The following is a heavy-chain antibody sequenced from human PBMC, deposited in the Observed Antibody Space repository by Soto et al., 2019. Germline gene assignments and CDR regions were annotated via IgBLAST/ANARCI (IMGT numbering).Heavy chain of an antibody. D-gene: IGHD3-3*01. V-gene: IGHV3-33*01. CDR1: GFTFSSYG. CDR2: IWYDGSNK. CDR3: ARDAYYDFWSGNFDY. Sequence: GGSLRLSCAASGFTFSSYGMHWVRQAPGKGLEWVAVIWYDGSNKYYADSVKGRFTISRDNSKNTLYLQMNSLRAEDTAVYYCARDAYYDFWSGNFDYWGQGTLVTVSS. J-gene: IGHJ4*02.